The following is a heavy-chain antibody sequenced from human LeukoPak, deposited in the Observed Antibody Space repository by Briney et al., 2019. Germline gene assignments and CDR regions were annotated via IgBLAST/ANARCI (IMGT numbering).Heavy chain of an antibody. CDR3: AIYAIKFPWELPDFDY. D-gene: IGHD1-26*01. V-gene: IGHV1-24*01. CDR1: GYTLTELS. Sequence: GASVKVSCKVSGYTLTELSMHWVRHAPGKGLEWMGGFDPEDGETIYAQKFQGRVTMTEDTSTDTAYMELSSLRSEDTAVYYCAIYAIKFPWELPDFDYWGQGTLVTVSS. CDR2: FDPEDGET. J-gene: IGHJ4*02.